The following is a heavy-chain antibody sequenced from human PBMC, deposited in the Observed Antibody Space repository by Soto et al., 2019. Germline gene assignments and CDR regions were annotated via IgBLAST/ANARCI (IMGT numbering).Heavy chain of an antibody. Sequence: QITLNESGPTVVRPTETLTLTCRFSGFSLTTSGVGVGWIRQSPGKAPEWLALIYRDDDKRYSASLKSRLTITKDTSKNKVVLTVSDLDPTDTATYYCAHRVLRTVFGLVTTTAIYFDFWGQGTPVAVSS. J-gene: IGHJ4*02. D-gene: IGHD3-3*01. V-gene: IGHV2-5*02. CDR2: IYRDDDK. CDR3: AHRVLRTVFGLVTTTAIYFDF. CDR1: GFSLTTSGVG.